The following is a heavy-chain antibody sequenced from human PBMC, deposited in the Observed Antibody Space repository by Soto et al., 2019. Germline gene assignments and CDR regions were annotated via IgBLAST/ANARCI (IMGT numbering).Heavy chain of an antibody. J-gene: IGHJ4*02. CDR1: GGSLSSDTYY. V-gene: IGHV4-39*02. D-gene: IGHD6-13*01. CDR3: ARESRSWYGSIWDY. CDR2: LYYTGST. Sequence: PSETLSLTCTVSGGSLSSDTYYWGWIRQSPGKGLESIGNLYYTGSTYYNPSLRRRVTISVDTSKNQFSLNLNSVTAADTAVYYCARESRSWYGSIWDYWGQGTLVTVSS.